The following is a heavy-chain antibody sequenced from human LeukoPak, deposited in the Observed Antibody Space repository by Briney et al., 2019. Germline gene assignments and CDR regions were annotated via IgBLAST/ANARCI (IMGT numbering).Heavy chain of an antibody. V-gene: IGHV3-21*05. D-gene: IGHD3-10*01. CDR2: ISSSSSYT. CDR3: ARDFRRDGDY. CDR1: GFTFSNYG. Sequence: GRSLRLSCAASGFTFSNYGMHWVRQAPGKGLEWVSYISSSSSYTNYADSVKGRFTISRDNAENSLYLQMNSLRAEDTAVYYCARDFRRDGDYWGQGTLVTVSS. J-gene: IGHJ4*02.